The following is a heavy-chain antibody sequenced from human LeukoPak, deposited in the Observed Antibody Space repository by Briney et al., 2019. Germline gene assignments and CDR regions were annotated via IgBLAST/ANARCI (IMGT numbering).Heavy chain of an antibody. J-gene: IGHJ6*03. CDR3: ARRLGRKFGERFYYYHYMDV. V-gene: IGHV4-34*01. CDR2: MDHSGST. D-gene: IGHD3-10*01. Sequence: SETLSLTCAVYGGSFSGYYWSWIRQPPGKGLEWIGEMDHSGSTNYNPSLKSRVTISVDTSKNQFSLKLSSVTAADTAVYYCARRLGRKFGERFYYYHYMDVWGKGTTVTISS. CDR1: GGSFSGYY.